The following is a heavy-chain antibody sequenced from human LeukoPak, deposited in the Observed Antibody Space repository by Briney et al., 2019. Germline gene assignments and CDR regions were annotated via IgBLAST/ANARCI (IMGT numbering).Heavy chain of an antibody. CDR2: IYYSGST. Sequence: PSETLSLTCTVSGGSISSYYWSWIRQPPGKGLEWIGYIYYSGSTNYNPSLKSRVTISVDTSKNQFSLKLSSVTAADTAVYYCARTKPESPFDYWGQGTLVTVSS. J-gene: IGHJ4*02. V-gene: IGHV4-59*01. CDR3: ARTKPESPFDY. CDR1: GGSISSYY. D-gene: IGHD2-8*01.